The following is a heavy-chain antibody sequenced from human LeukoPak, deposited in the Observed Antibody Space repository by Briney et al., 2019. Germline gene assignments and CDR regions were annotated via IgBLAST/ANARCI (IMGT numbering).Heavy chain of an antibody. Sequence: PGGSLRLSCEASGFTFSGYGMHWVRQAPGKGLEWVAVTSYDGSKKYHADSVEGRFTISRDNSKNTLYLQMNSLGAEDTAVYYCAKDSKYYYDSRGYSYFDYWGQGTLVTVSS. J-gene: IGHJ4*02. CDR2: TSYDGSKK. D-gene: IGHD3-22*01. CDR1: GFTFSGYG. V-gene: IGHV3-30*18. CDR3: AKDSKYYYDSRGYSYFDY.